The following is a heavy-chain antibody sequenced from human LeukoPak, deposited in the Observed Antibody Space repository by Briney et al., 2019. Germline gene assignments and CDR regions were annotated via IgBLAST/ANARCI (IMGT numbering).Heavy chain of an antibody. V-gene: IGHV1-2*02. CDR2: INPNSGGT. CDR3: ARDVVGATIVPAPAHNGWFDP. J-gene: IGHJ5*02. CDR1: GYTFTGYY. D-gene: IGHD1-26*01. Sequence: ASVKVSCKASGYTFTGYYMRWVRQAPGQGLEWMGWINPNSGGTNYAQKFQGSVTMTRDTSISTAYMELSRLRSDDTAVYYCARDVVGATIVPAPAHNGWFDPWGQGTLVTVSS.